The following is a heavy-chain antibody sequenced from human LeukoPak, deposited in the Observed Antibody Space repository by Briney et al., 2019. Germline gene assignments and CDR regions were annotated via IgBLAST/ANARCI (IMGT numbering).Heavy chain of an antibody. CDR1: RFTFSNYA. D-gene: IGHD2-2*01. V-gene: IGHV3-64*01. CDR2: ISSNGGST. Sequence: PGGSLRLSCAASRFTFSNYAMYWVRQAPGKGLEYVSGISSNGGSTYYARSVKGRFTISRDNSKNTLYLQLGSLRGEDMAVYYCARYRCSSTSCFVDYWGQGTLVTVSS. J-gene: IGHJ4*02. CDR3: ARYRCSSTSCFVDY.